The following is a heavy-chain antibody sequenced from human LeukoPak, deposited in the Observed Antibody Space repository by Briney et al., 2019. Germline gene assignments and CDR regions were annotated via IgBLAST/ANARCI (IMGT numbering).Heavy chain of an antibody. CDR3: AKDSSLAAADY. CDR1: GFTFSNYG. Sequence: PGGSLRLSCAASGFTFSNYGMHWVRQAPGKGLEWVAGISYDGSNKYYADSVKGRFTISRDNSKNTLYLQMNSLRAEDTAVYYCAKDSSLAAADYWGQGTLVTVSS. J-gene: IGHJ4*02. D-gene: IGHD6-13*01. V-gene: IGHV3-30*18. CDR2: ISYDGSNK.